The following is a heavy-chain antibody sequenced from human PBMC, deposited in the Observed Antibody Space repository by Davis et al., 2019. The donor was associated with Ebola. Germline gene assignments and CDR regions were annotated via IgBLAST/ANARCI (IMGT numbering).Heavy chain of an antibody. D-gene: IGHD1-26*01. CDR1: GFTFSSYS. J-gene: IGHJ4*02. V-gene: IGHV3-48*04. Sequence: PGGSLRLSCAASGFTFSSYSMNWVRQAPGKGLEWVSFISSSGNTIYYADSVKGRFTISRDNAKNSLYLQMNSLRAEDTAVYYCARVRVGPWDYWGQGTLVTVSS. CDR3: ARVRVGPWDY. CDR2: ISSSGNTI.